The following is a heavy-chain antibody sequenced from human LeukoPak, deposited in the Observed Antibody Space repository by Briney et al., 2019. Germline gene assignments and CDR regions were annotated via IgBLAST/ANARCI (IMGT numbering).Heavy chain of an antibody. J-gene: IGHJ4*02. CDR1: GYIFSSYD. CDR3: ARGHGVWYYFDSSGSLFDY. D-gene: IGHD3-22*01. CDR2: MNPNSGNT. Sequence: ASVKVSCKASGYIFSSYDINWVRQATGQGLEWMGWMNPNSGNTGYAQKFQGRVTMTGNTSISTAYLEMSSLTSEDTAVYYCARGHGVWYYFDSSGSLFDYWGQGTLVTVSS. V-gene: IGHV1-8*01.